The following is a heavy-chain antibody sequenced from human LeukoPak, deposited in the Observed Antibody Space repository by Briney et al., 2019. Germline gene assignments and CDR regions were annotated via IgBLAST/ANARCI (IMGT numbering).Heavy chain of an antibody. CDR1: GGSISSGGYS. Sequence: SETLSLTCAVSGGSISSGGYSWSWIRQPPGKGLEWIGYIYHSGSTNYNPSLKSRVTISVDTSKNQFSLKLSSVTAADTAVYYCARGAYIAAAQYGYWGQGTLVTVSS. CDR2: IYHSGST. CDR3: ARGAYIAAAQYGY. V-gene: IGHV4-30-2*01. D-gene: IGHD6-13*01. J-gene: IGHJ4*02.